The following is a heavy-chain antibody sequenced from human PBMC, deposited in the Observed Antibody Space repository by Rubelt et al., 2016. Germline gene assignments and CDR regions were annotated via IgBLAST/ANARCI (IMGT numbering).Heavy chain of an antibody. J-gene: IGHJ4*02. V-gene: IGHV3-48*01. CDR2: ISSSSSTI. CDR3: ATEGSCGYPFEF. D-gene: IGHD6-19*01. Sequence: GGGLVQPGGSLRLSCAASGFTFSSYSMNWVRQPPGKGLEWVSSISSSSSTIYYADSVTVRFTLSRDNAKNSLYLQMNSLRAEDTAAYYCATEGSCGYPFEFWGQGTLVTVSS. CDR1: GFTFSSYS.